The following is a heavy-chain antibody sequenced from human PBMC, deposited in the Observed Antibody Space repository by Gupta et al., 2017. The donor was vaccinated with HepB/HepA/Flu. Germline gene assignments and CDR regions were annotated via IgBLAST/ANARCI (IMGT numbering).Heavy chain of an antibody. CDR2: ISSSGSTI. J-gene: IGHJ6*02. V-gene: IGHV3-48*03. Sequence: EVHLVESGGGLAQPGGSLRLSCAASEFTFSSYEMNWVRQAPGKGLEWVAYISSSGSTIYYADSVKGRFTISRDNAQNSLYLQMNSLRAEDTAVYYCARDLRLTAVTYSYYYGMDVWGQGTTVTVSS. CDR1: EFTFSSYE. D-gene: IGHD4-11*01. CDR3: ARDLRLTAVTYSYYYGMDV.